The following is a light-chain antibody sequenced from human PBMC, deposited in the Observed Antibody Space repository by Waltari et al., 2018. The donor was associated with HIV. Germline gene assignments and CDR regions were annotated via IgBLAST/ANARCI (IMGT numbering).Light chain of an antibody. CDR1: SSNIGRNS. V-gene: IGLV1-44*01. Sequence: QSVLTQPPSASGTPGQRVTISCSGSSSNIGRNSVSWFQQLPGTAPKLLNYTDDTRPSGVPDRFSGSKSGTSGSLAISGLQSDDEADYYCATWDDSLDCWLFGGGTKLPVL. CDR3: ATWDDSLDCWL. J-gene: IGLJ3*02. CDR2: TDD.